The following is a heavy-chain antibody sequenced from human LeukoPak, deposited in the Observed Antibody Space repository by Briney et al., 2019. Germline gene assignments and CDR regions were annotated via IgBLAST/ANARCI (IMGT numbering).Heavy chain of an antibody. J-gene: IGHJ6*02. CDR1: GGSISSYY. CDR3: ARQQKTDYSPNYYYYGMDV. V-gene: IGHV4-59*08. Sequence: SETLSLTCTVSGGSISSYYWSWIRQPPGKGLERIGYIYYSGSTNYNPSLKSRVTISVDTSKNQFSLKLSSVTAADTAVYYCARQQKTDYSPNYYYYGMDVWGQGTTVTVSS. D-gene: IGHD4/OR15-4a*01. CDR2: IYYSGST.